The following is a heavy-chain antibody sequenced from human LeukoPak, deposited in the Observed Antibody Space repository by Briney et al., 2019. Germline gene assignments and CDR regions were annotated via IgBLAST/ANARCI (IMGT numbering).Heavy chain of an antibody. CDR3: ARDGHYDTSTGYFQD. V-gene: IGHV3-11*01. CDR1: GFTFSNAW. CDR2: NTNSATTI. Sequence: PGGSLTLSCAASGFTFSNAWMSWIRQAPGKGLEWVSYNTNSATTIYYADSVKGRFTISRNNAKISLYLQMNSLRAEDTAVYYCARDGHYDTSTGYFQDWGQGTLVTVSS. D-gene: IGHD3-9*01. J-gene: IGHJ1*01.